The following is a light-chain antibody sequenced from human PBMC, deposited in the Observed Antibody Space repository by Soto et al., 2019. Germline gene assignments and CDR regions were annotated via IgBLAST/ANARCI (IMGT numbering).Light chain of an antibody. Sequence: DIVMTQSPLSLPVTPEEPASISCRSSQSPLHTDGYNYLDWYLQKPGQSPQLLIYLGSNRASGVPDRFSGSGSGTDFTLQISRVEAEDVGVYYCMQSLQTPRTFGQGTKVEIK. CDR2: LGS. V-gene: IGKV2-28*01. CDR1: QSPLHTDGYNY. CDR3: MQSLQTPRT. J-gene: IGKJ1*01.